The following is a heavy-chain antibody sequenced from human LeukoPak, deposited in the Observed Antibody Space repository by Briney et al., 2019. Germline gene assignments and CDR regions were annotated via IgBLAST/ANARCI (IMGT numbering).Heavy chain of an antibody. CDR3: ARWIQLGIDY. V-gene: IGHV4-38-2*02. CDR1: GYSISSGYY. CDR2: IYHSGST. Sequence: SETLSLTCTVSGYSISSGYYWAWIRQPPGKGLEWIGSIYHSGSTYYNPSLKSRVTISVDTSKNQFSLKLSSVTAADTAVYYCARWIQLGIDYWGQGTLVTVSS. J-gene: IGHJ4*02. D-gene: IGHD5-18*01.